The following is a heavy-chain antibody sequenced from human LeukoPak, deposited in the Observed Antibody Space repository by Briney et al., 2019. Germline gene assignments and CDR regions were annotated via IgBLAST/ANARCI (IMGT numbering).Heavy chain of an antibody. J-gene: IGHJ6*04. Sequence: PSETLSLTCAVYGGSFSGYYWSWIRQPPGKGLEWIGEINHSGSTNYNPSLKSRVTISVDTSRNQFSLKLSSVTAADTAVYYCARSLGYCSGGSCYAGGMDVWGKGTTVTVSS. CDR3: ARSLGYCSGGSCYAGGMDV. CDR1: GGSFSGYY. V-gene: IGHV4-34*01. CDR2: INHSGST. D-gene: IGHD2-15*01.